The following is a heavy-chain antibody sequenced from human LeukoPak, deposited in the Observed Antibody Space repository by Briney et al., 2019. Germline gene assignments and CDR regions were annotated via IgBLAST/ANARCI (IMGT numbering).Heavy chain of an antibody. J-gene: IGHJ4*02. CDR2: VYYTGST. CDR1: GGSIYSSY. V-gene: IGHV4-59*01. D-gene: IGHD6-13*01. CDR3: AREEGSSWSAFDY. Sequence: SETLSLTCKVSGGSIYSSYWTWIRQPPGKGLEWIGYVYYTGSTSYNPSLKSRVLIPLDTSKDQFSLILASVTAADTAVYYCAREEGSSWSAFDYWGQGNLVTVSS.